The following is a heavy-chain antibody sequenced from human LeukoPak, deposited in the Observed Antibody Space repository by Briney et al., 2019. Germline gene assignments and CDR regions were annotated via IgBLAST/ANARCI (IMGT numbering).Heavy chain of an antibody. CDR1: GFTFSSYG. D-gene: IGHD1-20*01. CDR2: IRYDGSNK. Sequence: GGSLRLSCAASGFTFSSYGMHWVRQAPGKGLEWVAFIRYDGSNKYYADSVKGRFTISRDNSKNTLYLQMNSLRAEDTAVYYCAITLYENNWSDYFDYWGQGTLVTVSS. V-gene: IGHV3-30*02. J-gene: IGHJ4*02. CDR3: AITLYENNWSDYFDY.